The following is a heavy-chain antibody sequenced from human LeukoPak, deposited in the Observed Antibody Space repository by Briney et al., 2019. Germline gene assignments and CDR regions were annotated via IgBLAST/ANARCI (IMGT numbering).Heavy chain of an antibody. D-gene: IGHD3-22*01. V-gene: IGHV3-48*01. Sequence: GGSLRLSCAASGFTFSRDSMNWVRQAPGKGLEWVSYINGGGSPIYYADSVRGRFTISRDNAKNSLYLQMNSLRAEDTAVYYCARDVVVDDYWGQGTLVTVSS. CDR2: INGGGSPI. J-gene: IGHJ4*02. CDR3: ARDVVVDDY. CDR1: GFTFSRDS.